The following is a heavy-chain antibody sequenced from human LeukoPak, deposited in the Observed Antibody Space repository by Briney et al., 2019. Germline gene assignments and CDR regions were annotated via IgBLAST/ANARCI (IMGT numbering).Heavy chain of an antibody. J-gene: IGHJ5*02. CDR3: ARDSPYGLLDP. Sequence: SETLSLTCTVSGGSVSSGSYYWSWIRQPPGKGLEWIGYIYYSGSTNYNPSLKGRVTISVDTSKNQFPLKLSSVTAADTAVYYCARDSPYGLLDPWGQGTLVTVSS. CDR2: IYYSGST. V-gene: IGHV4-61*01. CDR1: GGSVSSGSYY. D-gene: IGHD3-10*01.